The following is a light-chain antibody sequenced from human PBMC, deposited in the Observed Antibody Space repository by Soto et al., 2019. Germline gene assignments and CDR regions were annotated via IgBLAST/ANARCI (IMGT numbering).Light chain of an antibody. CDR2: SAS. CDR3: QQASSFPLT. CDR1: QGIGSW. V-gene: IGKV1-12*01. J-gene: IGKJ4*01. Sequence: IQMTQSPSSVSASVGDTVTITCRASQGIGSWLAWYHQIPGKAPKLLIYSASSLQSGTPSRFTGRGSGAAFTLNIHNLQPEDVGVYHCQQASSFPLTFGGGTKVDIK.